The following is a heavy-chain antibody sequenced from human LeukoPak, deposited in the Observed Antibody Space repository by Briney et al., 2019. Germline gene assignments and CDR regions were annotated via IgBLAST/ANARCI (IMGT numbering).Heavy chain of an antibody. CDR1: GGTFSSYA. Sequence: SVKLSCKASGGTFSSYAISWVRQAPGQGLEWTGRIIPIFGIANYAQKFQVRVTITADKSTSTAYMDLSSLRSEDTAVYYCARHYGSGSYSWFDPWGQGTLVTVSS. CDR3: ARHYGSGSYSWFDP. D-gene: IGHD3-10*01. V-gene: IGHV1-69*04. CDR2: IIPIFGIA. J-gene: IGHJ5*02.